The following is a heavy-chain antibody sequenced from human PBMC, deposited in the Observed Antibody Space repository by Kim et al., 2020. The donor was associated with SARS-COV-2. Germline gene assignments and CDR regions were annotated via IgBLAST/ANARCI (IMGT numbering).Heavy chain of an antibody. CDR3: ARDRRIAVAGTVGMDV. J-gene: IGHJ6*02. Sequence: GGSLRLSCAASGFTFSSYSMNWVRQAPGKGLEWVSSISSSSSYIYYADSVKGRFTISRDNAKNSLYLQMNSLRAEDTAVYYCARDRRIAVAGTVGMDVWGQGTTVTVSS. V-gene: IGHV3-21*01. CDR1: GFTFSSYS. CDR2: ISSSSSYI. D-gene: IGHD6-19*01.